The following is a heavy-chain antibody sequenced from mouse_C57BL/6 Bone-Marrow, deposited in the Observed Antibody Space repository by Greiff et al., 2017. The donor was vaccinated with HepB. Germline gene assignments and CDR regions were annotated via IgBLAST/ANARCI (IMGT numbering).Heavy chain of an antibody. V-gene: IGHV3-6*01. Sequence: DVQLQESGPGLVKPSQSLSLTCSVTGYSITSGYYWNWIRQFPGNKLEWMGYISYDGSNNYNPSLKNRISITRDTSKNQFFLKLNSVTTEDTATYYCARELDYFDYWGQGTTLTVSS. D-gene: IGHD4-1*01. CDR3: ARELDYFDY. J-gene: IGHJ2*01. CDR1: GYSITSGYY. CDR2: ISYDGSN.